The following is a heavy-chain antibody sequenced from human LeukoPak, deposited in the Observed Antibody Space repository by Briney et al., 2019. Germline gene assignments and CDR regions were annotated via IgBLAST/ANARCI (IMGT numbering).Heavy chain of an antibody. Sequence: PGGSLRLSCAASGFTVSTKYMSWVRQAPGKGLEGVSVIYSGGRTYYADSVKGRFTISRDNSKNTLYLQMNSLRAEDTAVYYCAKGDSPYCSGGSCYPLDYWGQGTLVTVSS. CDR3: AKGDSPYCSGGSCYPLDY. D-gene: IGHD2-15*01. V-gene: IGHV3-53*01. J-gene: IGHJ4*02. CDR1: GFTVSTKY. CDR2: IYSGGRT.